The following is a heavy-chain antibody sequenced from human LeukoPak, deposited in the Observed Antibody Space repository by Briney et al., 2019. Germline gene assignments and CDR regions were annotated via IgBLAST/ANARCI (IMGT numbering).Heavy chain of an antibody. CDR2: ILENGSNQ. Sequence: PGGTLRLSCAASGFLFSKYWMTWVRQAPGKGLDWVAVILENGSNQYYADSVKGRFTISRDNSKNTLFLQMNSLRGEDTAMYYCARVQGGGYRTADYWGQGTLVTVSS. V-gene: IGHV3-30*03. J-gene: IGHJ4*02. CDR1: GFLFSKYW. D-gene: IGHD6-19*01. CDR3: ARVQGGGYRTADY.